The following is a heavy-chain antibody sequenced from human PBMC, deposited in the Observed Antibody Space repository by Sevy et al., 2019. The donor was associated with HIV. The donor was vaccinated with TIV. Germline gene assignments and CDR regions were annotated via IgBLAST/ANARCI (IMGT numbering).Heavy chain of an antibody. CDR2: ISPYTGDT. D-gene: IGHD2-2*01. V-gene: IGHV1-18*01. CDR1: GYTFRSYG. CDR3: ARDKPQGVVVLPGAMWGGVDY. J-gene: IGHJ4*02. Sequence: ASVKVSCRASGYTFRSYGISWVRQAPGQGLEWMGWISPYTGDTDVAQKVQGRVSMTSDTSTSTAYMELRSLRSDDTAVYYGARDKPQGVVVLPGAMWGGVDYWGQGTLVTVSS.